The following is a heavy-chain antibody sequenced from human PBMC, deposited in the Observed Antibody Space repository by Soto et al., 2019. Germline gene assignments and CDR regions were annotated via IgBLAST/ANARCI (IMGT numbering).Heavy chain of an antibody. CDR1: GYSFCCYW. CDR3: ARGYNSLADDGFDI. J-gene: IGHJ3*02. CDR2: IDPSDSDT. V-gene: IGHV5-51*01. D-gene: IGHD5-12*01. Sequence: LGVSLKISCKGSGYSFCCYWSGCVRQMPGKGLEWMGIIDPSDSDTRYSPSFQGQVTISADKSMTTAYLQWSSLKASDTAMYYCARGYNSLADDGFDIWGQGTMVTVSS.